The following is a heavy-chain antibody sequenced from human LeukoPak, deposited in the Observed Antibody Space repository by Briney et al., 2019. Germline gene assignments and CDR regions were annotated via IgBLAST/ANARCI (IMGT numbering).Heavy chain of an antibody. D-gene: IGHD3-10*01. J-gene: IGHJ5*02. Sequence: ASVKVSCKASGYTFISYDINWVRQVTGQGLEWMGWMNPNSGNTGYAQKFQGRVTITRNTSISTAFMELSSLRAEDTAVYYCATDLIHYYASGAKTWGQGTLVTVSS. V-gene: IGHV1-8*03. CDR2: MNPNSGNT. CDR3: ATDLIHYYASGAKT. CDR1: GYTFISYD.